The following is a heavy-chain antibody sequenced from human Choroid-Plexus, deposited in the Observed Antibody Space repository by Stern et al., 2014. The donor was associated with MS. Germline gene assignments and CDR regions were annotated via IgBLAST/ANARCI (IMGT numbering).Heavy chain of an antibody. CDR2: VTYDGSNK. Sequence: VQLVESGGGVVQPGRPLRLSCVASGFTFGSCAMHWVRQAPGKGLEWGAGVTYDGSNKYYADSVKGRFTISTDNSQNTLYMQMSSLRPEDTAVYYCAKDRQYLTYFFDHWGQGSLVTVSS. J-gene: IGHJ5*02. CDR3: AKDRQYLTYFFDH. CDR1: GFTFGSCA. D-gene: IGHD2/OR15-2a*01. V-gene: IGHV3-30*18.